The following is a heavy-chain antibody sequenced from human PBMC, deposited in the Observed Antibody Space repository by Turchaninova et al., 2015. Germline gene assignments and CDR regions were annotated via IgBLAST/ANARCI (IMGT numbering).Heavy chain of an antibody. CDR1: GFSLSTSGVG. J-gene: IGHJ4*02. D-gene: IGHD3-3*01. Sequence: QITLKESGPTLVKPTQTLTLTCTFSGFSLSTSGVGVGCIRQPPGKALDWLALISWDDDKRYSPSLESRLTITKDTSKNQVVITMTNMDPVDTATYYCAHSWGGLTIFGVVTNRGHFDYWGQGILVTVSS. CDR2: ISWDDDK. CDR3: AHSWGGLTIFGVVTNRGHFDY. V-gene: IGHV2-5*02.